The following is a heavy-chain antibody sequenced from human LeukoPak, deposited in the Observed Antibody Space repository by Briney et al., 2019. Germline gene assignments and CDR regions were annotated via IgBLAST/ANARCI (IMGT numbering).Heavy chain of an antibody. D-gene: IGHD3-22*01. Sequence: SETLSLTCAVYGGSFSGYYWSWIRQPPGKGLEWIGEINHSGSTNYNPSLKSRVTISVDTSKNQFSLKLSSVTAADTAVYYWARVPVVPYDSYGYSSYWYFDLWGRGTLVTVSS. V-gene: IGHV4-34*01. J-gene: IGHJ2*01. CDR3: ARVPVVPYDSYGYSSYWYFDL. CDR2: INHSGST. CDR1: GGSFSGYY.